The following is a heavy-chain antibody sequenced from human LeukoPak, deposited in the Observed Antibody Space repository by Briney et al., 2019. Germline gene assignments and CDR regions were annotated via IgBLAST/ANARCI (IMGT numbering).Heavy chain of an antibody. Sequence: ASVKVSCKASGYTFTSYGISWVRQAPGQGLEWMGWISAYNGNTNYAQKLQGRVTMTTDTSTSTAYMELRSLRSDDTAVYYCARDYGSSPRPTHNDYWGQGTLVTVSS. CDR2: ISAYNGNT. V-gene: IGHV1-18*01. CDR1: GYTFTSYG. D-gene: IGHD6-6*01. CDR3: ARDYGSSPRPTHNDY. J-gene: IGHJ4*02.